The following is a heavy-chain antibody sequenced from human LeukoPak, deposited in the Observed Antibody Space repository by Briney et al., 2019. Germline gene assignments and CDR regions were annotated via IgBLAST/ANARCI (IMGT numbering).Heavy chain of an antibody. CDR2: IIPIFGTA. J-gene: IGHJ6*02. D-gene: IGHD2-21*02. CDR3: ARGYMAVTYYGMDV. V-gene: IGHV1-69*13. CDR1: GGTFSSYA. Sequence: SVKVSCKASGGTFSSYAISWVRQAPGQGLEWMGGIIPIFGTANYAQKFQGRVTITADESRSTAYMELSSLRSEDTAVYYCARGYMAVTYYGMDVWGQGTTVTASS.